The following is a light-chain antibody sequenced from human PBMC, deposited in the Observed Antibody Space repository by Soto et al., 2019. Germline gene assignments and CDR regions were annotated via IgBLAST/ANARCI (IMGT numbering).Light chain of an antibody. V-gene: IGKV1-5*03. CDR2: KAS. CDR1: QSIDNW. J-gene: IGKJ1*01. Sequence: DVQMTQSPSTLSASVGDRVTITCRASQSIDNWLAWYQQKPGKAPKLLIYKASSLETGVPSRFSGSGSGTEFPLTISSLQPDDFATYYCQQYDSYSLTWTFGQGTKVEIK. CDR3: QQYDSYSLTWT.